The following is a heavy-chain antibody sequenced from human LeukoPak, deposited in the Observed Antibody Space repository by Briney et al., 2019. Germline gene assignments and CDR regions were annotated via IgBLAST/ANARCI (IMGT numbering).Heavy chain of an antibody. Sequence: SETLSLTCAVYGGSFSGYYWSWIRQPPGKGLEWIGEINHSGSTNYNPSLKSRVTISVDTSKNQFSLKLSSVTAADTAVYYCASRYFDWLMGGNWFDPWGQGTLVTVSS. J-gene: IGHJ5*02. D-gene: IGHD3-9*01. CDR2: INHSGST. CDR3: ASRYFDWLMGGNWFDP. CDR1: GGSFSGYY. V-gene: IGHV4-34*01.